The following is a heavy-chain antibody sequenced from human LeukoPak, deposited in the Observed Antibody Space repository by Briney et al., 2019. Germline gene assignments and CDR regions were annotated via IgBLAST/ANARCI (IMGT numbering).Heavy chain of an antibody. CDR3: ARGSYYYDSF. J-gene: IGHJ4*02. CDR1: GGSISSSSYY. D-gene: IGHD3-22*01. Sequence: SETLSLTCTVSGGSISSSSYYWGWIRQPPGKGLEWIGSIYYSGSTYYNPSLKSRVTISVDTSKNQFSLKLSSVTAADTAVYYCARGSYYYDSFWGQGTLVTVSS. V-gene: IGHV4-39*07. CDR2: IYYSGST.